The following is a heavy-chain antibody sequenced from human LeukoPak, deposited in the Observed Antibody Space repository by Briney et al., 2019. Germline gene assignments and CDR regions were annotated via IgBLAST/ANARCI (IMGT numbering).Heavy chain of an antibody. J-gene: IGHJ6*03. V-gene: IGHV3-23*01. CDR1: GFSFNTYS. CDR2: INDDTP. D-gene: IGHD5-18*01. Sequence: GGSLRLSCTTSGFSFNTYSMSWVRQAPGKGLEWVSAINDDTPYYTDSVKGRFTISRDNSKNTLYLQVNILRAEDTAVYYCAKFDGVQLWLPYYYYYMDVWGKGTTVTVS. CDR3: AKFDGVQLWLPYYYYYMDV.